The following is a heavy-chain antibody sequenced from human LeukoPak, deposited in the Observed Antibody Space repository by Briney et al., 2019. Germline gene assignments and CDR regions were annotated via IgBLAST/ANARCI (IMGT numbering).Heavy chain of an antibody. CDR2: ISSSSSYI. CDR1: GFSFSSYT. D-gene: IGHD2-15*01. V-gene: IGHV3-21*01. Sequence: KTGGSLRLSCAASGFSFSSYTMNWVRQAPGKGLEWVSIISSSSSYIYYADSVKGRFTISRDNAKNALYLQMNSLRVEDTAVYYCARGDCSGGSCYFYWGQGTLVTVSS. CDR3: ARGDCSGGSCYFY. J-gene: IGHJ4*02.